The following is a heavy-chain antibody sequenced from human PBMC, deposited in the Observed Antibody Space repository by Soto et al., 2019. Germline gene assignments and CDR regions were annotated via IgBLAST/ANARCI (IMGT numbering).Heavy chain of an antibody. CDR2: ISSSSSYI. CDR3: AAQSGAALLFDP. Sequence: KPGGSLRLSCAASGFTFSSYSMNWVRQAPGKGLEWVSSISSSSSYIYYADSVKGRFTISRDNAKNSLYLQMNSLRAEDTAVYYCAAQSGAALLFDPWGQGTLVTVSS. V-gene: IGHV3-21*01. CDR1: GFTFSSYS. J-gene: IGHJ5*02. D-gene: IGHD7-27*01.